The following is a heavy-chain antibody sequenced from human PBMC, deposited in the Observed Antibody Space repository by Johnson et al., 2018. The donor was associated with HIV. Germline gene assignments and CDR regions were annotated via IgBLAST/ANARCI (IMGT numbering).Heavy chain of an antibody. Sequence: VQLVESGGGVVRPGGSLRLSCAASGFTFADYGMSWVRQAPGKGLEWVSGINWNGGSKGYADSVKGRFTISRDHAKKSLYLQMNSLRAEDKAVYYCARDQRSSGLNDQTDAFDIWGQGTMVTVSS. V-gene: IGHV3-20*04. CDR2: INWNGGSK. CDR3: ARDQRSSGLNDQTDAFDI. J-gene: IGHJ3*02. CDR1: GFTFADYG. D-gene: IGHD6-19*01.